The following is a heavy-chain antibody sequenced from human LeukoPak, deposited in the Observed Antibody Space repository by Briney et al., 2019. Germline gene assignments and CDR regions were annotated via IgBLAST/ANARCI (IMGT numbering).Heavy chain of an antibody. CDR2: IIPILGIA. CDR1: GYTFTSYA. D-gene: IGHD6-13*01. CDR3: ARAGGRYSSSWYPGNY. Sequence: SVKVSCKASGYTFTSYAISWVRQAPGQGLEWMGRIIPILGIANYAQKFQGRVTITADKSTSTAYMELSSLRSEDTAVYYCARAGGRYSSSWYPGNYWGQGTLVTVSS. V-gene: IGHV1-69*04. J-gene: IGHJ4*02.